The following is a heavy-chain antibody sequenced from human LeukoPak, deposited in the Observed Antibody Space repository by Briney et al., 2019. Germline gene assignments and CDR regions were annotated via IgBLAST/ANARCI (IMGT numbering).Heavy chain of an antibody. CDR3: ARHVVMATGRYLDY. D-gene: IGHD3-16*01. V-gene: IGHV5-51*01. J-gene: IGHJ4*02. CDR2: IYPGDSDT. Sequence: GESLKISCKGSGYSFTSYWIGWVRQMPGKGLEWMGIIYPGDSDTRYSPSFQGQVTTSAEKSINTAYLQWSSLKASDTALYYCARHVVMATGRYLDYWGQGTLVTVSS. CDR1: GYSFTSYW.